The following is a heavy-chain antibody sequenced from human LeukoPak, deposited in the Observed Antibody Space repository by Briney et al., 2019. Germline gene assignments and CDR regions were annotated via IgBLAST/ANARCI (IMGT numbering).Heavy chain of an antibody. CDR3: ARELVGSDFWSGYINWFDT. D-gene: IGHD3-3*01. Sequence: SETLSLTCTVSGDSISSYYWSWIRQPAGKGLEWIGRFYSGSTDYNPSLKSRVTMSVDTSENQFSLKLRSVTAADTAVYYCARELVGSDFWSGYINWFDTWGQGTLVTVSS. V-gene: IGHV4-4*07. J-gene: IGHJ5*02. CDR1: GDSISSYY. CDR2: FYSGST.